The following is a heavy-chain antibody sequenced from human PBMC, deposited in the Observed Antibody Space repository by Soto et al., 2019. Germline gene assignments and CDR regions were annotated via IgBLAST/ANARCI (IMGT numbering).Heavy chain of an antibody. D-gene: IGHD5-18*01. Sequence: PSETLSLTCTVSGGSISSGSSYWGWIRQPPGKGLEWIGYIYYIGSTRYNPSLKSRVTISVDTSKNQFSLKLNSVTAADTAVYYCARGRESLAVVFDRCGQGTLVTVSS. CDR1: GGSISSGSSY. CDR3: ARGRESLAVVFDR. J-gene: IGHJ4*02. V-gene: IGHV4-61*05. CDR2: IYYIGST.